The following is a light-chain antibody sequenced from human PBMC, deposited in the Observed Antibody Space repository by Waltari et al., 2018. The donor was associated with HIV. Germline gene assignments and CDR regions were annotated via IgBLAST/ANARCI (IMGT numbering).Light chain of an antibody. J-gene: IGKJ5*01. CDR1: QNITHY. CDR2: GAT. V-gene: IGKV1-39*01. CDR3: QQSFSAPT. Sequence: DIQMAQSPSSLSASIGDRVTITCRASQNITHYLNWYHQRPGKAPRLLIYGATRLQGGVPSRFRDIGSGTFFTLIITSLQPEDFGTYYTQQSFSAPTFGRGTRVDIK.